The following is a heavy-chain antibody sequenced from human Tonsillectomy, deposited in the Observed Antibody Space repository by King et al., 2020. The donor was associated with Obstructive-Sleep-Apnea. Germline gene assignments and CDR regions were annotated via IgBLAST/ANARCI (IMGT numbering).Heavy chain of an antibody. CDR3: TPLLDFYYRMDV. CDR2: IKSKRGGGTT. CDR1: GLTFVDAW. D-gene: IGHD2-15*01. J-gene: IGHJ6*02. Sequence: EVQLVESGGGLVEPGGSLRLSCAASGLTFVDAWMSWVRQAPGKGLEWVGRIKSKRGGGTTDYAAPVKDRFTISRDDSKNTLYLQMNSLKTEDTAVYYCTPLLDFYYRMDVWGQGTTVTVSS. V-gene: IGHV3-15*01.